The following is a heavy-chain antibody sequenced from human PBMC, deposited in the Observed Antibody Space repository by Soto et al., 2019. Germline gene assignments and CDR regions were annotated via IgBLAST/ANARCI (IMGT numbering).Heavy chain of an antibody. Sequence: QSQTLSLTCAISGDSVSINSAAWNWIRQSPSRGLEWLGRTYYRSKWYNDYAVSVKSPITINPDTSKNQFSLQLNSVTPEDTAVYFCELETGDCDAFDIWGQGTMVTVSS. D-gene: IGHD7-27*01. CDR3: ELETGDCDAFDI. CDR2: TYYRSKWYN. J-gene: IGHJ3*02. V-gene: IGHV6-1*01. CDR1: GDSVSINSAA.